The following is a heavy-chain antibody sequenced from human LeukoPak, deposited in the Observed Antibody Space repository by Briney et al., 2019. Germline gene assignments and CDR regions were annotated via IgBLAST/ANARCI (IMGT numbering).Heavy chain of an antibody. CDR3: AKDRSIAVADEPSYYFDY. CDR2: IRYDGSNK. J-gene: IGHJ4*02. V-gene: IGHV3-30*02. Sequence: GGSLRLSCAASGFTFSSYGMHWVRQAPGKGLEWAAFIRYDGSNKYYADSVKGRFTISRDNSKNTLYLQMNSLRAEDTAVYYCAKDRSIAVADEPSYYFDYWGQGTLVTVSS. D-gene: IGHD6-19*01. CDR1: GFTFSSYG.